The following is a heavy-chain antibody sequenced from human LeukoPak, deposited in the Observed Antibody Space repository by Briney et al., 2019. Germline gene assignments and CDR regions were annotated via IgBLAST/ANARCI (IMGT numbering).Heavy chain of an antibody. D-gene: IGHD6-19*01. V-gene: IGHV4-38-2*01. CDR1: GFTFSSYS. CDR3: ARGGLYSSGWYYFDY. J-gene: IGHJ4*02. CDR2: IYHSGST. Sequence: PGGSLRLSCAASGFTFSSYSMNWVRQAPGEGLEWIGSIYHSGSTYYNPSLKSRVTISLDMSKNQSSLKLSSVTAADTAVYHCARGGLYSSGWYYFDYWGQGTLVTVSS.